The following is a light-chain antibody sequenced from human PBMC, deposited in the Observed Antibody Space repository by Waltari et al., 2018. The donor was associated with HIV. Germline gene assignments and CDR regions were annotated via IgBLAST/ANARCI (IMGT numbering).Light chain of an antibody. CDR1: QSVRSSY. Sequence: IVLTQSPGTLSLSPGERATLSCRASQSVRSSYLAWYQQKPGQAPRLLIYGASSRATGIPDRFSGSGSGTDFTLTISRLEPEDFAVYYCQQYGSSPPRTFGQGTKVEIK. CDR2: GAS. J-gene: IGKJ1*01. CDR3: QQYGSSPPRT. V-gene: IGKV3-20*01.